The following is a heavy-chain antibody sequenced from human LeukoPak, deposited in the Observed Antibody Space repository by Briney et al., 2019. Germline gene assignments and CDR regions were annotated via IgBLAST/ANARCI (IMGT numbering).Heavy chain of an antibody. Sequence: GGSLRLSCAASGFTFSSYGMHWVRQAPGKGLEWVAVIWYDGSNKYYADSVKGRFTISRDNSKNTLYLQMNSLRAEDTAVYYCARDNGDYAGYYYGMDVWGQGTTVTVSS. CDR3: ARDNGDYAGYYYGMDV. CDR2: IWYDGSNK. D-gene: IGHD4-17*01. J-gene: IGHJ6*02. V-gene: IGHV3-33*01. CDR1: GFTFSSYG.